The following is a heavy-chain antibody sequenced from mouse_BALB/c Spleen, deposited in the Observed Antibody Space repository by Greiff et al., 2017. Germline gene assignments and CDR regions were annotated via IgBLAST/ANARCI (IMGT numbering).Heavy chain of an antibody. CDR3: AREDGYYPCAY. J-gene: IGHJ3*01. CDR2: IDPENGNT. Sequence: VQLKESGAELVRPGALVKLSCKASGFNIKDYYMHWVKQRPEQGLEWIGWIDPENGNTIYDPKFQGKASITADTSSNTAYLQLSSLTSEDTAVYYCAREDGYYPCAYWGQGTLVTVSA. D-gene: IGHD2-3*01. V-gene: IGHV14-1*02. CDR1: GFNIKDYY.